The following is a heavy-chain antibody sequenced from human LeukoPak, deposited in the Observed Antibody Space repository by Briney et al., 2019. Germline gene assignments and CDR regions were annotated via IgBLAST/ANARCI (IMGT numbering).Heavy chain of an antibody. Sequence: ASVTVSCKASGYTFTSYGISWVRQASGQGLEWMGWISAYNGNTNYAQKLQGRVTMTTDTSTSTAYMELRSLRSDDTAVYYCARDLAGTGLDYWGQGTLVTVSS. CDR1: GYTFTSYG. V-gene: IGHV1-18*01. J-gene: IGHJ4*02. CDR2: ISAYNGNT. D-gene: IGHD1-1*01. CDR3: ARDLAGTGLDY.